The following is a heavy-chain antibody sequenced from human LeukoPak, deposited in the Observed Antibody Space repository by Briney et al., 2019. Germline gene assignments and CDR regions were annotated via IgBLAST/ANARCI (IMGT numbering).Heavy chain of an antibody. J-gene: IGHJ4*02. V-gene: IGHV3-11*04. CDR1: GFSLSDYY. CDR3: ARVGYSDFWSGYYWDY. D-gene: IGHD3-3*01. Sequence: GGSLRLSCTASGFSLSDYYMNWIRQAPGKGLEWLSWISYSGSPIYYADSVKGRFTISRDNSKNTLYLQMNSLRAEDTAVYYCARVGYSDFWSGYYWDYWGQGTLATVSS. CDR2: ISYSGSPI.